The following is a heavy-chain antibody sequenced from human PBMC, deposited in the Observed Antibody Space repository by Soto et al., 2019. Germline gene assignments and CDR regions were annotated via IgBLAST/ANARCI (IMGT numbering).Heavy chain of an antibody. CDR1: GGSVNSGNYY. CDR2: MSHSGGT. Sequence: QVQLQQWGAGLLKPSETLSLTCAVYGGSVNSGNYYWSWIRQPPGKGLEWIGEMSHSGGTHFNPSLKRRATISVDTSKNHFSLKMSSVTAAYTALYYCARVERGTATTVVDAFDIWGPGTLVTVSS. CDR3: ARVERGTATTVVDAFDI. V-gene: IGHV4-34*01. J-gene: IGHJ3*02. D-gene: IGHD1-1*01.